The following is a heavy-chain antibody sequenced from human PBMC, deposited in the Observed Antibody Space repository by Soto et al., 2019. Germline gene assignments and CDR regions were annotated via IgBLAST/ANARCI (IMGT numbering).Heavy chain of an antibody. V-gene: IGHV3-21*01. CDR2: ISSSSSHI. D-gene: IGHD3-10*01. Sequence: AGSLRLSCAASGFTLTTYSMNWVRQASGKGLEWVASISSSSSHIYYADSVKGRFTISRDNARNSLYLQMNSLRAEDTAVYYCVRERGLSSYYGMDVWGQGTKVTVSS. J-gene: IGHJ6*02. CDR3: VRERGLSSYYGMDV. CDR1: GFTLTTYS.